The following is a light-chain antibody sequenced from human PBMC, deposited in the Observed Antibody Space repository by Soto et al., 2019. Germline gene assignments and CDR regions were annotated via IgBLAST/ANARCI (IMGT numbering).Light chain of an antibody. CDR3: QHYGSSRWT. J-gene: IGKJ1*01. Sequence: EIVLTQSPDTLSLFPGERATLSCRASQSVSSTYLAWYQQKLGQAPRLLIFGASSRDAGIPDRFSGSGSGTDFTVTISRLEPEDFAVYYCQHYGSSRWTFGHGTKVEIK. CDR1: QSVSSTY. V-gene: IGKV3-20*01. CDR2: GAS.